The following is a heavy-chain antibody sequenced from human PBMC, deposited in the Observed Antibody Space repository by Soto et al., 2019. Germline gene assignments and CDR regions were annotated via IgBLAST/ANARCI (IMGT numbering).Heavy chain of an antibody. CDR2: IYWDDDK. CDR1: GFSLSTGGLG. CDR3: VHSRCGGDCLRSYSSHYYYGMDV. V-gene: IGHV2-5*02. D-gene: IGHD2-21*02. Sequence: QITLKESGPTLVKPTQTLTLTCTFSGFSLSTGGLGVGWIRQPPGEALEWLALIYWDDDKRYSPSLRSRLTITQDTSNNQXXLXMXXMDPVDTATYYCVHSRCGGDCLRSYSSHYYYGMDVWGQGTTVTVSS. J-gene: IGHJ6*02.